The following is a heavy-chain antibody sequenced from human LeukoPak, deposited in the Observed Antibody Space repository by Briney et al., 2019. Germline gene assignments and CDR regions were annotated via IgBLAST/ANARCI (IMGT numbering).Heavy chain of an antibody. D-gene: IGHD6-13*01. CDR1: GGSFSGYY. V-gene: IGHV4-34*01. Sequence: SETLSLTCAVYGGSFSGYYWCWIRQPPGKGLEWIGSIYYSGSTYYNPSLKSRVTISVDTSKNQFSLKLSSVTAADTAVYYCARALHPYSSSWYYFDYWGQGTLVTVSS. CDR3: ARALHPYSSSWYYFDY. J-gene: IGHJ4*02. CDR2: IYYSGST.